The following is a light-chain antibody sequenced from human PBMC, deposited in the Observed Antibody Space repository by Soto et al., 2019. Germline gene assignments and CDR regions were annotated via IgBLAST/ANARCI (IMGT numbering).Light chain of an antibody. J-gene: IGLJ2*01. V-gene: IGLV1-40*01. CDR3: QSYDNTLGVV. CDR2: GNT. CDR1: SSNIGAGYD. Sequence: QSVLTPPPSVSGAPGQRVTISCTGSSSNIGAGYDVHWYQQLPGTAPKLLISGNTNRPSGVPDRFSGSKSGTSASLAIPGLQAEDEADYYCQSYDNTLGVVFGGGTQLTVL.